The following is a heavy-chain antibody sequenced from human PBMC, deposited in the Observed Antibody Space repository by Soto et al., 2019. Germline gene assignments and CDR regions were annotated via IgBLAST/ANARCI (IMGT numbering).Heavy chain of an antibody. J-gene: IGHJ4*02. CDR2: ISSDGATI. D-gene: IGHD3-16*01. CDR3: LRPYYFDY. CDR1: GFPFSDYY. Sequence: LRLSCAASGFPFSDYYMTWLRQAPGKWLEWVSFISSDGATIYYSDSVKGRFTISRDNAKNSLYLQMDSLSAEDTAVYYCLRPYYFDYWGRGTLVTVSS. V-gene: IGHV3-11*01.